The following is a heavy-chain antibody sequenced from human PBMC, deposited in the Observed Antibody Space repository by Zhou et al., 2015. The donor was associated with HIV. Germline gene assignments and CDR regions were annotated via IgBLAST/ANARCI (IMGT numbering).Heavy chain of an antibody. CDR2: IRSKSNDYAA. J-gene: IGHJ5*02. CDR3: TSATPNDYNLYDS. D-gene: IGHD5-24*01. CDR1: GFIFSGSA. V-gene: IGHV3-73*01. Sequence: EVQLVESGGGLVQPGGSLRLSCAASGFIFSGSAMHWVRQASGKGLEWVARIRSKSNDYAAEYAASVRGRFTISRDDSKKMAYLQMNSLESEDTAMYYCTSATPNDYNLYDSWGQGTLVTVSS.